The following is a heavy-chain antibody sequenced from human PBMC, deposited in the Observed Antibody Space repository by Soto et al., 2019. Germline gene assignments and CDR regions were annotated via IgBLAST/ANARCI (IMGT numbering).Heavy chain of an antibody. D-gene: IGHD4-17*01. J-gene: IGHJ4*02. Sequence: GYIDYSGSTNYNPSLKSRVTISVDTSKNQFSLKLSSVTAADTAVYYCASSWTSVISFDYWAQGTLVTVSS. CDR3: ASSWTSVISFDY. CDR2: IDYSGST. V-gene: IGHV4-59*01.